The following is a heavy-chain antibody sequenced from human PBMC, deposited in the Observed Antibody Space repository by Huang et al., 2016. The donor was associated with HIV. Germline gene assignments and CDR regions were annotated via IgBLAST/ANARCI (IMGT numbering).Heavy chain of an antibody. CDR3: ATHSGGDSYAPYY. D-gene: IGHD2-21*02. CDR1: GYILTELA. CDR2: SDPEEGET. J-gene: IGHJ4*02. V-gene: IGHV1-24*01. Sequence: QVQLVQSGAEVRKPGASVKVSCKVSGYILTELAMHWVRQSPGKGIGWMGSSDPEEGETMYAEKLQGRVTMTEDTSTDTAYLELSGLTSDDTAVYYCATHSGGDSYAPYYWGQGTLVTVSS.